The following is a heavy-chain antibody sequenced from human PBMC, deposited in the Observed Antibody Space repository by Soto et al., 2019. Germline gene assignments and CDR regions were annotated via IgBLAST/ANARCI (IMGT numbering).Heavy chain of an antibody. CDR1: GFTFSSYG. J-gene: IGHJ6*02. D-gene: IGHD2-2*01. CDR3: ARSTVVQDASENYYGMDV. CDR2: IWYDGSNK. Sequence: QVQLVESGGGVVQPGRSLRLSCAASGFTFSSYGMHWVRQAPGKGLECVAGIWYDGSNKYYADSVKGRFTISRDNSRNTRDLQMISRRTEDTSVYYCARSTVVQDASENYYGMDVWGQGATVTVSS. V-gene: IGHV3-33*01.